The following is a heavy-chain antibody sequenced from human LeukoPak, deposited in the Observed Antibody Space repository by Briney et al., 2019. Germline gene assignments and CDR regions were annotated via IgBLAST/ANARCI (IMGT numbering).Heavy chain of an antibody. D-gene: IGHD3-22*01. CDR3: ARDRLDDSSGFLLSDAFDI. CDR2: ISSSSRYI. J-gene: IGHJ3*02. Sequence: PGGSLRLSCAASGFTFSNYNMNWVRQAAGKGLEWVSSISSSSRYIYYADSVKGRFTISRDNSKNTLYLQMNSLRAEDTAVYYCARDRLDDSSGFLLSDAFDIWGQGTMVTVSS. CDR1: GFTFSNYN. V-gene: IGHV3-21*01.